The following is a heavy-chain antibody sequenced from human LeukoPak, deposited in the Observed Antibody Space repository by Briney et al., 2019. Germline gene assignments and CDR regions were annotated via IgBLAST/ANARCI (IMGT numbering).Heavy chain of an antibody. Sequence: GGSLRLSCAASGFTFSSYSMNWVRQAPGKGLEWVSSISSSSSYIYYADSVKGRFTISRDNAKNSLYLQMNSLRPEDTAVYYCVKDWVATIVAPRHFDYWGQGTLVTVSS. D-gene: IGHD5-24*01. CDR1: GFTFSSYS. CDR2: ISSSSSYI. V-gene: IGHV3-21*01. J-gene: IGHJ4*02. CDR3: VKDWVATIVAPRHFDY.